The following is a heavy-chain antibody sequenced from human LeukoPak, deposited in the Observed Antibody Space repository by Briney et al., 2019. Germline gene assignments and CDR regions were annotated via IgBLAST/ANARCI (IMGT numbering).Heavy chain of an antibody. J-gene: IGHJ4*02. CDR2: ISGSGGST. V-gene: IGHV3-23*01. CDR1: GFTFSSYA. CDR3: AKASSGYSFVSDY. D-gene: IGHD3-22*01. Sequence: PGGSLRLSCAASGFTFSSYAMSWVRQAPGKGLEWVSAISGSGGSTYYADSVKGRFTISRDNSKNTLYLQMNSLRAEDKAVYYCAKASSGYSFVSDYWGQGTLVTVSS.